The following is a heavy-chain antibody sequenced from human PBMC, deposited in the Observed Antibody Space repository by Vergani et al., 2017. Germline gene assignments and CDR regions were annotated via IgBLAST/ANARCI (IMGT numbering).Heavy chain of an antibody. Sequence: QVQLVQSATEVKKPGSSVKVSCKASGGTFSSYTISWVRQAPAQGLEWMGRIIPILGIANYAQKFQGRVTITADKSTSSAYMELSSLRSEDTAVNYCERRDSSGYPPDVTPDAFDIWGQGTRVTVSS. V-gene: IGHV1-69*02. J-gene: IGHJ3*02. CDR3: ERRDSSGYPPDVTPDAFDI. CDR1: GGTFSSYT. D-gene: IGHD3-22*01. CDR2: IIPILGIA.